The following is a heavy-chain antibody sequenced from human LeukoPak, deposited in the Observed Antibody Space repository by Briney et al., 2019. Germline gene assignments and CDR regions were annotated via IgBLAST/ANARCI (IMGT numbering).Heavy chain of an antibody. J-gene: IGHJ3*02. CDR1: GYTFTGYY. CDR3: ARELMYYDILTGSIRYSGSYFVAFDI. Sequence: GASVKVSCKASGYTFTGYYMHWVRQAPGQGLEWMGWINPNSGGTNYAQKFQGRVTMTRDTSISTAYMELSRLRSDDTAVYYCARELMYYDILTGSIRYSGSYFVAFDIWGQGTMVTVSS. CDR2: INPNSGGT. V-gene: IGHV1-2*02. D-gene: IGHD3-9*01.